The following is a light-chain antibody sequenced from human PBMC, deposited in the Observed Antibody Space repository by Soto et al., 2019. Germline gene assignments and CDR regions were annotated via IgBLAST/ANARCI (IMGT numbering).Light chain of an antibody. Sequence: IQLTQSPSSLSASVGDRVTITCRASQGISSYLAWYQQKPGKAPKLLIYAASTLQSGVPSRFSGSGSGTDFTLTISSLQPEDFATYYCQQQNPSVTFGGGTKVEIK. CDR2: AAS. V-gene: IGKV1-9*01. CDR1: QGISSY. CDR3: QQQNPSVT. J-gene: IGKJ4*01.